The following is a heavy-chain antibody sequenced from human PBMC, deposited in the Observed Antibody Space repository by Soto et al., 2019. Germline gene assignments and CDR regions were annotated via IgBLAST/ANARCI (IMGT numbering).Heavy chain of an antibody. V-gene: IGHV3-23*01. Sequence: EVQLLESGGGLVQPGGSLRLACAASGFTFSSYAMSWGRQAPGKGLEWVSAISGSGGSKYYADYVKGRFTISRDNSKNTLYLQMNSLRAEDTAVYYCSKDPPSGSYYNTVGWFDPWGQGTLVTVSS. CDR3: SKDPPSGSYYNTVGWFDP. CDR2: ISGSGGSK. D-gene: IGHD3-10*01. J-gene: IGHJ5*02. CDR1: GFTFSSYA.